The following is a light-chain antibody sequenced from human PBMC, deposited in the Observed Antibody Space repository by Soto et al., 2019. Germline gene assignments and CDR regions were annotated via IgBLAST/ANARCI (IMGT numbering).Light chain of an antibody. Sequence: DIQTIQSASTLSACVGDRVTISCRASQSISSWLAWYQQKPGKAPKLLIYDASSLESGVPSRFSGSGSGTEFTLTISSLRPDDFATYYCQQYNSYLFGQGTKVHIK. CDR1: QSISSW. V-gene: IGKV1-5*01. J-gene: IGKJ1*01. CDR2: DAS. CDR3: QQYNSYL.